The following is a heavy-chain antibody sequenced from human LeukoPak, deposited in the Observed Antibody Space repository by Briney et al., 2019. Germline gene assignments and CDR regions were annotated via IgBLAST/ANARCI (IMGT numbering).Heavy chain of an antibody. CDR1: GGSISSSSYY. CDR3: ARLFSIYSYCMDV. J-gene: IGHJ6*03. V-gene: IGHV4-39*01. CDR2: IYYSGST. D-gene: IGHD5-18*01. Sequence: PSGTLSLTCTVCGGSISSSSYYWGWIRQPPGKGLEWIGSIYYSGSTSYNPSLKSRVTISVDTSINQFSLKLSSQIAVDTAVYYCARLFSIYSYCMDVWGKGTTVTVSS.